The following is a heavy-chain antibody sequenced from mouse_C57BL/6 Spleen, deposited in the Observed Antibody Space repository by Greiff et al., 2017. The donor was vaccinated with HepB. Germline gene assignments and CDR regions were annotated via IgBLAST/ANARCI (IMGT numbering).Heavy chain of an antibody. D-gene: IGHD1-1*01. CDR3: ARFNYYGSRRYFDV. V-gene: IGHV1-19*01. CDR1: GYTFTDYY. Sequence: VQLQQSGPVLVKPGASVKMSCKASGYTFTDYYMNWVKQSHGKSLEWIGVINPYNGGTSYNQKFKGKATLTVDKSSSTAYMELNSLTSEDSAVYYCARFNYYGSRRYFDVWGTGTTVTVSS. J-gene: IGHJ1*03. CDR2: INPYNGGT.